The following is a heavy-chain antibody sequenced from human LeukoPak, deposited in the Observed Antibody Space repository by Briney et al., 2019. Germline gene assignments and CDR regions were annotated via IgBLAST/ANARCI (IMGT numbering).Heavy chain of an antibody. CDR1: GYTFINYG. D-gene: IGHD1-26*01. CDR3: ARGSRSVGATARDH. CDR2: ISVYSDNT. V-gene: IGHV1-18*01. Sequence: ASVKVSCKASGYTFINYGISWVRQAPGQGLEWMGWISVYSDNTDYAQKFQGRVTMTTDTSTSTAYMELRSLISDDTAVYYCARGSRSVGATARDHWGQGTLVTVSS. J-gene: IGHJ4*02.